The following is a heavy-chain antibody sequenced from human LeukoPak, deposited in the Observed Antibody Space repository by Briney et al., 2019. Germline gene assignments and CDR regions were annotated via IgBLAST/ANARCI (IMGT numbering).Heavy chain of an antibody. CDR3: AKGDDGYSRYNWFDP. Sequence: GSLSLSCAASGCTFSSYAMSRVRQAPGKGLEWVSAINGNGGSTHHADPVKGRCTISRDNSKNTLYLQMNSLRAEDTAVNYCAKGDDGYSRYNWFDPWGQGTLVTVSS. V-gene: IGHV3-23*01. CDR1: GCTFSSYA. CDR2: INGNGGST. J-gene: IGHJ5*02. D-gene: IGHD5-24*01.